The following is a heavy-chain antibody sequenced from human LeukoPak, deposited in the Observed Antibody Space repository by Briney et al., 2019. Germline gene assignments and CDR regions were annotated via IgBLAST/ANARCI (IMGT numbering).Heavy chain of an antibody. D-gene: IGHD6-13*01. CDR2: INQDGSEK. J-gene: IGHJ3*01. Sequence: PGGSLRLSCAASGFTFSSYWMSWVRQAPGKGLEWVANINQDGSEKYYVDSVKGRFTISRDNAKNSLYLQMDSLRAEDTAVYYCARDRGGSSWYNVGALDVWGHGTMVTVSS. V-gene: IGHV3-7*01. CDR1: GFTFSSYW. CDR3: ARDRGGSSWYNVGALDV.